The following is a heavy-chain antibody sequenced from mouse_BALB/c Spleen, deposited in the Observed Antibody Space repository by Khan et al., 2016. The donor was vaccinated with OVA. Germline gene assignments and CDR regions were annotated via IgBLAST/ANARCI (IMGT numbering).Heavy chain of an antibody. V-gene: IGHV2-2*01. Sequence: QVQLKESGPGLVQPSQSPSITCTVSGFSLNTYGIHWLRQSQGKGLEWRGVIRSGGSTDYNGAFISRLNITKDHPKSQVFFKMNSLQADDTAIYYCARNSYMYDFTYWGQGTLVTVSA. CDR2: IRSGGST. J-gene: IGHJ3*01. CDR1: GFSLNTYG. D-gene: IGHD2-14*01. CDR3: ARNSYMYDFTY.